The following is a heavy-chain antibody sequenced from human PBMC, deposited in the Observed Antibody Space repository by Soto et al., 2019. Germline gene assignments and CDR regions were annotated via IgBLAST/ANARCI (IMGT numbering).Heavy chain of an antibody. Sequence: GGSLRLSCAASGFTFSGSAMHWVRQASGKGLEWVGRIRSKANSYATAYAASVKGRFTISRDDSKNTAYLQMNSLKTEDTAVYYCTRSRGSDYDFWSGYYKKADYYYYMDVWGKGTTVTVSS. CDR3: TRSRGSDYDFWSGYYKKADYYYYMDV. CDR1: GFTFSGSA. J-gene: IGHJ6*03. D-gene: IGHD3-3*01. CDR2: IRSKANSYAT. V-gene: IGHV3-73*01.